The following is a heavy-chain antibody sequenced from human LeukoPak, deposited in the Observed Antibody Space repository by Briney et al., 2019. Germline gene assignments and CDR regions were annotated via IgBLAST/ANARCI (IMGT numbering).Heavy chain of an antibody. Sequence: ASVKVSCKASGYTFTGYYMHWVRQAPGQGLEWMGWINPNSGGTNYAQKFQGRVTMTRDTSISTAYMELRSLRSDDTAVYYCARGYCYDSSGYAGLDYWGQGTLVTVSS. CDR3: ARGYCYDSSGYAGLDY. J-gene: IGHJ4*02. CDR2: INPNSGGT. V-gene: IGHV1-2*02. D-gene: IGHD3-22*01. CDR1: GYTFTGYY.